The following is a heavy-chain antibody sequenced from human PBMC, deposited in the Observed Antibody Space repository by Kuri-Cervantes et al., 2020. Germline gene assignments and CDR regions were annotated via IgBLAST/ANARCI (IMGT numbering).Heavy chain of an antibody. V-gene: IGHV3-30*18. J-gene: IGHJ4*02. CDR1: GFTFSSYD. CDR3: ANGITSHLDY. CDR2: ISYDGSNK. D-gene: IGHD1-14*01. Sequence: GGSLRLSCAASGFTFSSYDMHWVRQAPGKGLEWVAVISYDGSNKYYADSVKGRFTISRDNSKNTLYLQMNSLRAEDTAVYYCANGITSHLDYWGQGTLVTVSS.